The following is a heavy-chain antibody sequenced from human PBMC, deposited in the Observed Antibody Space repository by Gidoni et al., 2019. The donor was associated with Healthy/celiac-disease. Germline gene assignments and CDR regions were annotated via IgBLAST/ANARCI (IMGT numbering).Heavy chain of an antibody. CDR3: ARAVYDFWSGDYWWFDP. J-gene: IGHJ5*02. CDR2: TYDRSKWYN. CDR1: GHSVSSHRSA. D-gene: IGHD3-3*01. Sequence: QVQLQQSGPGLEKPSQTLQLTCPIAGHSVSSHRSAWNWSRQSPSRGLEWLGRTYDRSKWYNDYAVAVKSRITINPDTVKNQFSLQLNSVTPEDTAVYYCARAVYDFWSGDYWWFDPWGQGTLVTVSS. V-gene: IGHV6-1*01.